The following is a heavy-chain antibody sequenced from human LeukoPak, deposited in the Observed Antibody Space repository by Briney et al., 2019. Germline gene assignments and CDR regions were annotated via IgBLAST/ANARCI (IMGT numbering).Heavy chain of an antibody. Sequence: GGSLRLSCAASGFTFSSYSMNWVRQAPGKGLEWVSSISSSSSYIYYADSVKGRFTISRDNAKNSLYLQMNSLRAEDTAVYYCATEGDDSSGYPKWGQGTLVTVSS. V-gene: IGHV3-21*01. CDR1: GFTFSSYS. CDR3: ATEGDDSSGYPK. D-gene: IGHD3-22*01. J-gene: IGHJ4*02. CDR2: ISSSSSYI.